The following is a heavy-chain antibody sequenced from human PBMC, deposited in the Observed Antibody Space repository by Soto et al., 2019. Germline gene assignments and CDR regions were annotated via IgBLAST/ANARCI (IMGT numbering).Heavy chain of an antibody. CDR1: RGSISDYY. V-gene: IGHV4-59*01. Sequence: SETLSLTCTVSRGSISDYYWGWIRQPPGKGLEWVGYFYDSGSTKYNPSLKSRVAISVDTSKNQISLEMKSVTVADTAVYYCARVGSGGYSNNWFDPWGQGTLVTVSS. CDR3: ARVGSGGYSNNWFDP. J-gene: IGHJ5*02. D-gene: IGHD3-22*01. CDR2: FYDSGST.